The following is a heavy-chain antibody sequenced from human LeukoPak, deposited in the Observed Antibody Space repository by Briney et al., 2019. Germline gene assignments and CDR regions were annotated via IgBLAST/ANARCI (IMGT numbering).Heavy chain of an antibody. CDR3: ARDSEYSSSFAFDI. CDR1: GFTFSSHW. J-gene: IGHJ3*02. V-gene: IGHV3-7*01. Sequence: GGSLRLSCAASGFTFSSHWMTWVRQAPGKGLEWVANINQDGSERYYVDSVKGRFTISRDNAKNSLYLQMNSLRAEDTAVYYCARDSEYSSSFAFDIWDQGTMVTVSS. D-gene: IGHD6-13*01. CDR2: INQDGSER.